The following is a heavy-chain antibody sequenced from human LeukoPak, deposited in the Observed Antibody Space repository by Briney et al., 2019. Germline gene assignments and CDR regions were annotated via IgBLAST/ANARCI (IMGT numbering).Heavy chain of an antibody. CDR3: ARASTVAGTEGHFDY. V-gene: IGHV4-4*02. D-gene: IGHD6-19*01. CDR1: GGSISSSNW. Sequence: SETLSLTCAVSGGSISSSNWWSWVRQPPGKGLEWIGYIYYSGSTYYNPSLKSRVTISVDTSKNQSSLKLSSVTAADTAVYYCARASTVAGTEGHFDYWGQGTLVTVSS. J-gene: IGHJ4*02. CDR2: IYYSGST.